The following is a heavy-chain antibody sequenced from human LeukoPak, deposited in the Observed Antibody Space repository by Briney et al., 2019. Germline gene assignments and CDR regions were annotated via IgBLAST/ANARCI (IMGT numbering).Heavy chain of an antibody. D-gene: IGHD3-16*01. J-gene: IGHJ4*02. V-gene: IGHV3-33*06. Sequence: PGRSLRLSCTASGFSFSSYGMHWVRRAPGKGLEWLAVIWYDGNNKYYADSVKGRFTVSRDNSKNILYLQMNGLRAEDTAVYFCAKDYLPKSFAAYGGTDYWGQGTLVTVSS. CDR1: GFSFSSYG. CDR2: IWYDGNNK. CDR3: AKDYLPKSFAAYGGTDY.